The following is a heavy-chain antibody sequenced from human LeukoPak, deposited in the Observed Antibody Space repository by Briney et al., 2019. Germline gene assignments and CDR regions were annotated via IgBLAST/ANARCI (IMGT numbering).Heavy chain of an antibody. CDR1: GGTFSSYA. Sequence: ASVKVSCKASGGTFSSYAISWVRQAPGQGLEWMGGIIPIFGTANYAQKFQGRVTITADESTSTAYMELSSLRSEDTAVYYCAYDFWSGYYTLGFDPWGQGTLVTVSS. CDR3: AYDFWSGYYTLGFDP. V-gene: IGHV1-69*13. D-gene: IGHD3-3*01. CDR2: IIPIFGTA. J-gene: IGHJ5*02.